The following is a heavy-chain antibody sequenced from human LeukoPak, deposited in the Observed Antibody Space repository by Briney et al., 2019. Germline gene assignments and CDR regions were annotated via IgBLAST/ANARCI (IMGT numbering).Heavy chain of an antibody. CDR3: ARDVLWFGEFLDY. Sequence: GGSLRLSCAASGFTFSSYSMNWVRQAPGKGLEWVANIKQDGSEKYYVDSVKGRFTISRDNAKNSLYLQMNSLRAEDTAVYYCARDVLWFGEFLDYWGQGTLVTVSS. CDR2: IKQDGSEK. D-gene: IGHD3-10*01. V-gene: IGHV3-7*01. CDR1: GFTFSSYS. J-gene: IGHJ4*02.